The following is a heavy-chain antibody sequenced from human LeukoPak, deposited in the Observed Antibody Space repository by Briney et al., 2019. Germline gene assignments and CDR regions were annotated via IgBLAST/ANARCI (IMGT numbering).Heavy chain of an antibody. CDR1: GGSFSGYY. CDR3: ARGAPMVRGAPQPNWFDP. Sequence: SHTLSLIHAPDGGSFSGYYCSWIRHPPGNGLEWIGEINHSGSTNYNPSLKRRVTISVDTSKNQISLKLSSVTATDTAVYYCARGAPMVRGAPQPNWFDPWGQGTLVTVSS. CDR2: INHSGST. D-gene: IGHD3-10*01. J-gene: IGHJ5*02. V-gene: IGHV4-34*01.